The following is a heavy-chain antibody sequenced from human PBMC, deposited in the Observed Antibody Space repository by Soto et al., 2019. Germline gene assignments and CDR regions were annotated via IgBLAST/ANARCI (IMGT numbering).Heavy chain of an antibody. Sequence: GGSLRLSCAASGFTFSNYAMHWVRQAPGKGLEWVALTSYDGNNEYYTDSVKGRFTISRDNSKNTLFLQMNSPRPEETAVYHCAKDKGVFNWATSYFDYWGQGALLTVSS. V-gene: IGHV3-30*18. CDR3: AKDKGVFNWATSYFDY. CDR1: GFTFSNYA. D-gene: IGHD1-1*01. J-gene: IGHJ4*02. CDR2: TSYDGNNE.